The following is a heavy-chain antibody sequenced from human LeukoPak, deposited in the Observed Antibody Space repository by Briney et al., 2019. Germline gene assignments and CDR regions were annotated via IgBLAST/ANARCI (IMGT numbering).Heavy chain of an antibody. CDR1: GFTFSSYW. V-gene: IGHV3-7*01. CDR2: IKQDGSEK. J-gene: IGHJ3*02. Sequence: GGSLRLSCAASGFTFSSYWMSWVRQVPAKGLEWVANIKQDGSEKYYVDSVKGRFTISRDNAKNSLYLQMNSLRAEDTAVYYCARDLGIVGALDAFDIWGQGTMVTVSS. CDR3: ARDLGIVGALDAFDI. D-gene: IGHD1-26*01.